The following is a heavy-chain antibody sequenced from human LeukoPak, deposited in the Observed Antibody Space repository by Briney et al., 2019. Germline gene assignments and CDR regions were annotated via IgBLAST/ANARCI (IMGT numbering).Heavy chain of an antibody. D-gene: IGHD3-10*01. V-gene: IGHV1-2*02. CDR2: INPNSGGT. J-gene: IGHJ4*02. Sequence: GASVKVSFKASGYTFTGYYMHWVRQAPGQGLEWMGWINPNSGGTNYAQKFQGRVTMTRDTSISTAYMELSRLRSDDTAVYYCAAIMVRGVIIADYWGQGTLVTVSS. CDR1: GYTFTGYY. CDR3: AAIMVRGVIIADY.